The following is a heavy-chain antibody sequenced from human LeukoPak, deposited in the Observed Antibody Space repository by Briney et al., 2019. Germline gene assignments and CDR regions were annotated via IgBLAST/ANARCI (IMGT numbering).Heavy chain of an antibody. CDR1: GYSFNIYE. V-gene: IGHV1-8*01. CDR2: VNPNSGDT. CDR3: SRVPRFDP. J-gene: IGHJ5*02. Sequence: AASVKVSCKTSGYSFNIYEINWVRQATGQGLEWMGWVNPNSGDTDYAQKFQGRLTMTRNTSISTAYMELSGLRLEDTAVYYCSRVPRFDPWGQGTQVTVSS.